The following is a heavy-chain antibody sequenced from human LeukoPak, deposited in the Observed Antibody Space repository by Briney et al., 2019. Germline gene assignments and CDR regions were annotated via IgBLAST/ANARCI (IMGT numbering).Heavy chain of an antibody. J-gene: IGHJ4*02. CDR1: GITLSNYV. D-gene: IGHD3-16*02. CDR3: AKRGVVVRVFLVGFHSEAYYFDS. CDR2: LSGSAGGT. V-gene: IGHV3-23*01. Sequence: GGSLRLSCGVSGITLSNYVMSWVRQAPGKGLEWVAGLSGSAGGTTYADSVKGRFTISRDNSKNTLFLQMDRLRAEDTAVYFCAKRGVVVRVFLVGFHSEAYYFDSWGQGAQVTVSS.